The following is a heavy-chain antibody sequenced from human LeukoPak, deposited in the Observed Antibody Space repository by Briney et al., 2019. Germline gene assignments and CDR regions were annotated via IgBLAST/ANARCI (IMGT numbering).Heavy chain of an antibody. Sequence: GGSLRLSCAASGFTFSSYAMSWVRQAPGKGLEWVSAISGSGGSTYYADSVKGRFTISRDNSKNTLYLQMNSLRAEDTAVYYCANIVVVMTTGYWGQGTLVTVSS. J-gene: IGHJ4*02. CDR3: ANIVVVMTTGY. CDR1: GFTFSSYA. V-gene: IGHV3-23*01. D-gene: IGHD3-22*01. CDR2: ISGSGGST.